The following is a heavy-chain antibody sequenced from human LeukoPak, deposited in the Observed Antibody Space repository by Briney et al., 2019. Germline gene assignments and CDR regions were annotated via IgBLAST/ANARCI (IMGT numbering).Heavy chain of an antibody. Sequence: PGGSLRLSCAASGFTFSSYSMNWVRQAPGKGLEWVSSISSSSSYIYYADSVKGRFTISRDNAKNPLYLQMNSLRAEDTAVYYCARDFVGYFDYWGQGTLVTVSS. D-gene: IGHD1-26*01. CDR2: ISSSSSYI. J-gene: IGHJ4*02. CDR3: ARDFVGYFDY. V-gene: IGHV3-21*01. CDR1: GFTFSSYS.